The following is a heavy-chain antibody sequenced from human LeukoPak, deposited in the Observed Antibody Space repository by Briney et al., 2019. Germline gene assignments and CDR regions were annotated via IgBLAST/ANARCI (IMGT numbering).Heavy chain of an antibody. CDR1: GGSFSGYY. J-gene: IGHJ4*02. D-gene: IGHD5-12*01. V-gene: IGHV4-34*01. CDR3: ARVLVQGNGYSGYDEPFDY. CDR2: FNHSGST. Sequence: SETLSLTCAVYGGSFSGYYWSWIRQPPGKGLEWIGEFNHSGSTNYNPSLKSRVTISVDTSKNQFSLKLSSVTAADTAVYYCARVLVQGNGYSGYDEPFDYWGQGTLVTVSS.